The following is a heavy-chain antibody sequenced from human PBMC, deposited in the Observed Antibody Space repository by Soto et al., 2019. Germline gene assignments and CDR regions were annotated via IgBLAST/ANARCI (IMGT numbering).Heavy chain of an antibody. CDR3: GRLEGLATISYYFDY. Sequence: LETLSLTCTVSGGSVRSSSYYWGWVRQPPGKGLEWIGSVYYSGSTYYNPSLESRVTISVDKSKNQFSLELMSLSAADTAVYYCGRLEGLATISYYFDYWGQGALVTVSS. CDR2: VYYSGST. D-gene: IGHD3-9*01. V-gene: IGHV4-39*01. CDR1: GGSVRSSSYY. J-gene: IGHJ4*02.